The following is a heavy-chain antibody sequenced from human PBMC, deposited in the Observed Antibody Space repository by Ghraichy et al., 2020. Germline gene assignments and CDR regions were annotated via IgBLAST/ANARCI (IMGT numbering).Heavy chain of an antibody. CDR1: GGSFSGYY. J-gene: IGHJ4*02. V-gene: IGHV4-34*01. CDR2: INHSGST. D-gene: IGHD2-8*01. Sequence: SETLSLTCAVYGGSFSGYYWSWIRQPPGKGLEWIGEINHSGSTNYNPSLKSRVTISVDTSKNQFSLKLSSVTAADTAVYYCARAHTGYCTNGVCHRFDYWGQGTLVTVSS. CDR3: ARAHTGYCTNGVCHRFDY.